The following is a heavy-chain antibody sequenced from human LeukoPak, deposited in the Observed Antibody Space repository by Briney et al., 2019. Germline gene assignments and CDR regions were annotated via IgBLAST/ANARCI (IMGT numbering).Heavy chain of an antibody. V-gene: IGHV3-7*01. J-gene: IGHJ6*02. Sequence: GGSLRLSCAASGFTFSDYWMSWVRQAPGKGPEGVATTKQDGSEEHYVDSVKGRFTVSRDNARNSLFLQMNSLRVEDTAVYYCTTYKNWVAGDVWGQGTTVSVSS. CDR3: TTYKNWVAGDV. CDR1: GFTFSDYW. CDR2: TKQDGSEE. D-gene: IGHD7-27*01.